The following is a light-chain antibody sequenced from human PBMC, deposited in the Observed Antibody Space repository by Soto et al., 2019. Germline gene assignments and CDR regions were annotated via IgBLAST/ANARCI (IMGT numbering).Light chain of an antibody. Sequence: QSALTQPASVSGSPGQSITISCTGTSSDGGGYNYVSWYQQHPGKAPKLMIYEVSNRPSGVSNRFSGSKSGNTASLTISGLQAEDEADYYCSSYISTSTYVAFGGGTKLTVL. J-gene: IGLJ2*01. CDR2: EVS. CDR3: SSYISTSTYVA. CDR1: SSDGGGYNY. V-gene: IGLV2-14*01.